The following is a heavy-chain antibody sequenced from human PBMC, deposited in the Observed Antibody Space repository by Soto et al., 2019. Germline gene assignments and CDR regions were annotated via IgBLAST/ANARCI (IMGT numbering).Heavy chain of an antibody. D-gene: IGHD6-13*01. CDR2: INHSGST. CDR1: GGSFSGYY. V-gene: IGHV4-34*01. CDR3: ARGDSSRNWFDP. Sequence: PSETLSLTCAVYGGSFSGYYWSWIRQPPGKGLEWIGEINHSGSTNYNPSLKSRVTISVDTSKNQFSLKLSSVTAADTAVYYCARGDSSRNWFDPWGQGTLVTVSS. J-gene: IGHJ5*02.